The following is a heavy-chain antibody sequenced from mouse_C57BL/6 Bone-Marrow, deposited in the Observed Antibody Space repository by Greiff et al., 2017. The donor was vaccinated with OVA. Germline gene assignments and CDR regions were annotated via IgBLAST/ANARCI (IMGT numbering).Heavy chain of an antibody. Sequence: VKLVESGPGLVQPSQSLSITCTVSGFSLTSYGVHWVRQSPGKGLEWLGVIWSGGRTDYNAAFISRLSISKDNFKSQVFFKMNRLQADDTAIYYCARNNYDDEYYYAMDYWGQGTSVTVSS. CDR1: GFSLTSYG. CDR3: ARNNYDDEYYYAMDY. J-gene: IGHJ4*01. CDR2: IWSGGRT. D-gene: IGHD2-4*01. V-gene: IGHV2-2*01.